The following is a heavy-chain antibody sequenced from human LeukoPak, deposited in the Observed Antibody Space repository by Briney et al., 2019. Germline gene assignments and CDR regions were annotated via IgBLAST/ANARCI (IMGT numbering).Heavy chain of an antibody. CDR1: GGSISSGGYY. Sequence: PSETLSLTCTVSGGSISSGGYYRSWIRQPPGKGLEWIGYIYHSGSTYYNPSLKSRVTISVDRSKNQFSLKLSSVTAADTAVYYCARHCGCSSTSCYFVNSPVYWFDPWGQGTLVTVSS. J-gene: IGHJ5*02. V-gene: IGHV4-30-2*01. D-gene: IGHD2-2*01. CDR2: IYHSGST. CDR3: ARHCGCSSTSCYFVNSPVYWFDP.